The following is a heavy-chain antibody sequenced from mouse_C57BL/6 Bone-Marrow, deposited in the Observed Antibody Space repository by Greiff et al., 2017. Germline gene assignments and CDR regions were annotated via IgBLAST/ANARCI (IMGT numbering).Heavy chain of an antibody. CDR2: ISYGGSN. V-gene: IGHV3-6*01. D-gene: IGHD6-1*01. J-gene: IGHJ4*01. Sequence: EVQLQQSGPGLVKPSQSLSLTCSVTGYSITSGYYWNWIRQFPGNKLEWMGYISYGGSNNYNPSLKNRISITRDTSKNQFFLKLNSVTTEDTATYYWARRTTYYAMDYWGQGTSVTVSS. CDR1: GYSITSGYY. CDR3: ARRTTYYAMDY.